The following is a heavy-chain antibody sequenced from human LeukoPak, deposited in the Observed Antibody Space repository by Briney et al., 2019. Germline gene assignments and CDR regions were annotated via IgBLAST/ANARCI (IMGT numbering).Heavy chain of an antibody. J-gene: IGHJ4*02. CDR1: GGSFSGYY. V-gene: IGHV4-34*01. Sequence: SETLSLTCAVYGGSFSGYYWSWIRQPPGNGLEWIGEINHSGSTNYNPSLKSRVTISVDTSKNQFSLKLSSVTAADTAVYYCARGGRWELRRFDYWGQGTLVSVSS. D-gene: IGHD1-26*01. CDR3: ARGGRWELRRFDY. CDR2: INHSGST.